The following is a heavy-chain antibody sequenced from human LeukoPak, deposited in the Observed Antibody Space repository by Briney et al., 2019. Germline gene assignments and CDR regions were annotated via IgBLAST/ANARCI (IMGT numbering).Heavy chain of an antibody. V-gene: IGHV1-2*02. CDR2: INPNSGGT. D-gene: IGHD5-12*01. CDR1: VYTFTGYY. J-gene: IGHJ6*03. CDR3: ARAGATDYYYMDV. Sequence: ASVKVSCKASVYTFTGYYMHWVRQAPGQGLEWMGWINPNSGGTNYAQKFQGRVTMTRDTSISTAYMELSRLRSDDTAVYYCARAGATDYYYMDVWGKGTTVTVSS.